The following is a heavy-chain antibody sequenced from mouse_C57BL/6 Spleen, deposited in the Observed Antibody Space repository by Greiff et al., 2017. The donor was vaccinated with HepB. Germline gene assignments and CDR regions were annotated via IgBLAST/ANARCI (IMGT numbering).Heavy chain of an antibody. Sequence: EVQLQQSGAELVKPGASVKLSCTASGFNIKDYYMHWVKQRTEQGLEWIGRIDPEDGETKYARKFQGKAAITGDTSSNTTYLQLTSLTSEDTAGYYCARAKDGYGWYVDVWGKGTSVTVS. D-gene: IGHD2-2*01. CDR2: IDPEDGET. V-gene: IGHV14-2*01. J-gene: IGHJ1*03. CDR3: ARAKDGYGWYVDV. CDR1: GFNIKDYY.